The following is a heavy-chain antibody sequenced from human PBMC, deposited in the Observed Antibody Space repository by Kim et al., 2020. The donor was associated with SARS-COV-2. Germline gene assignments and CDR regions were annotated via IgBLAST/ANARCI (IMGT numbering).Heavy chain of an antibody. Sequence: GGSLRLSCAASGFTFSSYAMTWVRQAPGKGLEWVSGIRGTDSSTYYTDSVKGRFTISRDNSKNTLYLQMNSLRAEDTAVYYCAKAVGASRYWYFDLWGRG. J-gene: IGHJ2*01. CDR1: GFTFSSYA. D-gene: IGHD1-26*01. CDR2: IRGTDSST. V-gene: IGHV3-23*01. CDR3: AKAVGASRYWYFDL.